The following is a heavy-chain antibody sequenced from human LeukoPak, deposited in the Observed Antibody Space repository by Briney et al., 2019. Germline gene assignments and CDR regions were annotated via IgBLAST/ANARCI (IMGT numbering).Heavy chain of an antibody. CDR3: ARDFIAAAGTGEYYFDY. J-gene: IGHJ4*02. CDR2: INHSGST. D-gene: IGHD6-13*01. V-gene: IGHV4-34*01. Sequence: SETLSLTCVVYGGSFSGYYWSWIRQPPGKGLEWIGEINHSGSTNYNPSLKSRVTISVDTSKNQFSLKLSSVTAADTAVYYCARDFIAAAGTGEYYFDYWGQGTLVTVSS. CDR1: GGSFSGYY.